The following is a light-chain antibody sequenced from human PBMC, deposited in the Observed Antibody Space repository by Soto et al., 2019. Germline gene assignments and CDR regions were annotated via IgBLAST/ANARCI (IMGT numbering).Light chain of an antibody. J-gene: IGLJ1*01. V-gene: IGLV2-14*01. CDR2: EVS. Sequence: QSTLTQPASVSGSPGQSITISCTGTSSDVGGYNYVSWYQQHPGKAPKLMIYEVSNRPSGVSNRFSGSKSGNTASLTISGLQAEDEADYYCSSYTSSSPPVFRTGTQLTVL. CDR1: SSDVGGYNY. CDR3: SSYTSSSPPV.